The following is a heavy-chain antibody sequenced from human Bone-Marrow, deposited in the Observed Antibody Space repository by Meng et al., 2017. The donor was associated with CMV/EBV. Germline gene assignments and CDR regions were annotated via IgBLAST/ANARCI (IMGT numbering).Heavy chain of an antibody. Sequence: SETLSLTCAVYGGSFSGYYWSWIRQPPGKGLEWIGEINHSGSTNYNPSLKSRVTISVDTSKNQFSLKLSSVPAADTAVYYCARARDIVVVPAVYYYYYGMDVWGQGTTVTVSS. CDR3: ARARDIVVVPAVYYYYYGMDV. V-gene: IGHV4-34*01. CDR1: GGSFSGYY. CDR2: INHSGST. J-gene: IGHJ6*02. D-gene: IGHD2-2*01.